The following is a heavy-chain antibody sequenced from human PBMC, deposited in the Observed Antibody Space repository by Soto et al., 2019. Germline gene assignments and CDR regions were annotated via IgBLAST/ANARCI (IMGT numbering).Heavy chain of an antibody. V-gene: IGHV3-21*01. J-gene: IGHJ4*02. Sequence: EVQLVESGGGLVKPGGSLGLPWAASGFTFSSYGLNWVRQAPGKGLEWVPSISSRSSYIYYADSVKGRFTISRDNAKNSLYLQMNSLRAEDTAVYYCARDNWKLFDYWGQGTLVTVSS. CDR1: GFTFSSYG. CDR2: ISSRSSYI. CDR3: ARDNWKLFDY. D-gene: IGHD1-20*01.